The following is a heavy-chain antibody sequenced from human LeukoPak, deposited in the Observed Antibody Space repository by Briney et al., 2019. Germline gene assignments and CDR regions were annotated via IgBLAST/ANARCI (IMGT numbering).Heavy chain of an antibody. V-gene: IGHV3-53*01. CDR3: ASSGYCGGDCDAAFDI. CDR2: IYSGGST. CDR1: GGSISSSSYY. Sequence: ETLSLTCTVSGGSISSSSYYWGWVRQAPGKGLEWVSVIYSGGSTYYADSVKGRFTISRDNSKNTLYLQMNSLRAEDTAVYYCASSGYCGGDCDAAFDIWGQGTMVTVSS. J-gene: IGHJ3*02. D-gene: IGHD2-21*02.